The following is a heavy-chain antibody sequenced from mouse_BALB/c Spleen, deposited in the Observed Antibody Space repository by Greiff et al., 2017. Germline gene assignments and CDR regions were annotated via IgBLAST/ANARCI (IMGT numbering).Heavy chain of an antibody. D-gene: IGHD1-1*01. CDR1: GFTFSSYG. V-gene: IGHV5-6-3*01. J-gene: IGHJ3*01. CDR3: ARDHYYYGSSYEWFAY. Sequence: EVHLVESGGGLVQPGGSLKLSCAASGFTFSSYGMSWVRQTPDKRLELVATINSNGGSTYYPDSVKGRFTISRDNAKNTLYLQMSSLKSEDTAMYYCARDHYYYGSSYEWFAYWGQGTLVTVSA. CDR2: INSNGGST.